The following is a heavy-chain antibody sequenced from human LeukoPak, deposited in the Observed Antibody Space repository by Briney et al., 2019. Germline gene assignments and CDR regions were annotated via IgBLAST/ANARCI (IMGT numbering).Heavy chain of an antibody. V-gene: IGHV3-23*01. D-gene: IGHD6-19*01. J-gene: IGHJ4*02. Sequence: GGSLRLSCAASGFTFSSYAMSWVRQAPGKGLEWVSAISGSGGSTYYADSVKGRFTISRDNSKNTLYLQMNSLRAEDTAVYYCAKDGSSSGWSIHYYFDYWGQGTLVTVSS. CDR2: ISGSGGST. CDR3: AKDGSSSGWSIHYYFDY. CDR1: GFTFSSYA.